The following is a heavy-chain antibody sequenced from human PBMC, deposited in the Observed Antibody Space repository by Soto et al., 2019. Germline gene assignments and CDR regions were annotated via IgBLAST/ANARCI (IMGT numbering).Heavy chain of an antibody. CDR3: AREYSSSSSYWFDP. CDR1: GGTFSSYT. J-gene: IGHJ5*02. CDR2: IIPTLDIA. D-gene: IGHD6-6*01. V-gene: IGHV1-69*08. Sequence: QVQLVQSGAEVKKPGSSVKVSCKASGGTFSSYTINWVRQAPGQGLEWMGRIIPTLDIADYTQKFQGRVTITADKSTSTVYMELSSLRSEDTAVYYCAREYSSSSSYWFDPWGQGTLVTVSS.